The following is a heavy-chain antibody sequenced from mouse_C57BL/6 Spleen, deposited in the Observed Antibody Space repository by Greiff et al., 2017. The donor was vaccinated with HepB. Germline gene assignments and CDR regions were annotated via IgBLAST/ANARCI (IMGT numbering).Heavy chain of an antibody. D-gene: IGHD3-2*02. Sequence: VQLQQSGAELVKPGASVKISCKASGYAFSSYWMNWVKQRPGKGLEWIGQIYPGDGDTNYNGKFKGKATLTADKSSSTAYMQLSSLTSEDSAVYFCARSRQLRGAWFAYWGQGTLVTVSA. V-gene: IGHV1-80*01. CDR3: ARSRQLRGAWFAY. CDR1: GYAFSSYW. CDR2: IYPGDGDT. J-gene: IGHJ3*01.